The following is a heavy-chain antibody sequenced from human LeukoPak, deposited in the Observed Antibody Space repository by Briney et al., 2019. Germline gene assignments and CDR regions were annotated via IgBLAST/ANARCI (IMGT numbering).Heavy chain of an antibody. J-gene: IGHJ3*02. CDR2: ISRTSRYI. D-gene: IGHD3-3*01. V-gene: IGHV3-21*01. Sequence: GGSLTLSWAACGFTYSCNSMKWVRHAQGKGLGWVLCISRTSRYIYYADSVKGRFTISRDNAKNLLYLKMNSLRAEDTAVYYCGRWDYDCGSGYYPGDALDIWGQGTMVTVSS. CDR1: GFTYSCNS. CDR3: GRWDYDCGSGYYPGDALDI.